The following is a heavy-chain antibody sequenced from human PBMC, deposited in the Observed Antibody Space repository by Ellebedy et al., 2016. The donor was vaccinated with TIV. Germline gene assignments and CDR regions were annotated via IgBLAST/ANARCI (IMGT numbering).Heavy chain of an antibody. V-gene: IGHV4-59*01. D-gene: IGHD3-3*01. CDR2: IFYSGRT. Sequence: MPSETLSLTCTVSGGSISSYHWTWIRQPPGKGLEWLGYIFYSGRTTYNPSLKSRVTISADTSKNQISLRLSSVIAADTAVYYCARWSNTTFGVTDAFDVWGQGTMVTVSS. CDR1: GGSISSYH. J-gene: IGHJ3*01. CDR3: ARWSNTTFGVTDAFDV.